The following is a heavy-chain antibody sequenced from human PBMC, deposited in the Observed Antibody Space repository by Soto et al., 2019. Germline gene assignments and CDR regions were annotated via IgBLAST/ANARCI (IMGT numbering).Heavy chain of an antibody. CDR1: GYTFTSYG. J-gene: IGHJ5*02. CDR3: ARARGTSCYGANPCPFDP. CDR2: ISAYNGST. Sequence: ASVKVSCKASGYTFTSYGISWVRQAPGQGLEWMGWISAYNGSTSYAQKFQGRVTMTRDTSTSTVYMELSSLRSEDTAVYYCARARGTSCYGANPCPFDPWGQGTLVTVS. V-gene: IGHV1-18*01. D-gene: IGHD2-2*01.